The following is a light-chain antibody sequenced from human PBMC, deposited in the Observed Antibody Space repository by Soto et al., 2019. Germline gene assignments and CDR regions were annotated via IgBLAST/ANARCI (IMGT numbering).Light chain of an antibody. CDR1: QTVSSNF. J-gene: IGKJ5*01. CDR2: GAS. CDR3: QQRHNWPIT. V-gene: IGKV3D-20*02. Sequence: EIVVTQSPGTLSLSPGERATLSCRASQTVSSNFLAWYQQKPGQAPRLLIYGASNRATDIPARFSGSGSGTDFILTISSLAPEDFGVYFCQQRHNWPITFGQGTRLDSK.